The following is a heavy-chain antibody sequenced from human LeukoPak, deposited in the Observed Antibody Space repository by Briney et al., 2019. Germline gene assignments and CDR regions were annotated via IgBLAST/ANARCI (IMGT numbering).Heavy chain of an antibody. D-gene: IGHD1-14*01. Sequence: QPGGSLRLSRAASGFAFSDYAMTWVRQAPGKGLERVSAMTGTGGHTFYADSVKGRFTISRDNSKNTLFLQVNSLRAEDTAVYYCAKGSNWDTTNFDYWGQGTLVTVSS. J-gene: IGHJ4*02. CDR3: AKGSNWDTTNFDY. V-gene: IGHV3-23*01. CDR1: GFAFSDYA. CDR2: MTGTGGHT.